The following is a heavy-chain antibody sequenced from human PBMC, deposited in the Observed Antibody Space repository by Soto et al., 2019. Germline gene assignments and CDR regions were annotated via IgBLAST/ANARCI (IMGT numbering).Heavy chain of an antibody. CDR2: INHSGST. D-gene: IGHD4-17*01. J-gene: IGHJ4*02. Sequence: PEETLSLTCAVYGGSFSGYYWSWIRQPPGKGLEWIGEINHSGSTNYNPSLKSRVTISVDTSKNQFSLKLSSVTAADTAVYYCATSTVVTLVSFDYWGQGTLVTVPQ. CDR3: ATSTVVTLVSFDY. CDR1: GGSFSGYY. V-gene: IGHV4-34*01.